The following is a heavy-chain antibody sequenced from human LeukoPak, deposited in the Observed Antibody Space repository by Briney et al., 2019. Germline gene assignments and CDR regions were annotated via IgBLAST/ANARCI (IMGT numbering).Heavy chain of an antibody. CDR1: GGSISSYY. D-gene: IGHD6-19*01. CDR3: ASGPFRIAVAGTAFDY. CDR2: IYYSGST. V-gene: IGHV4-59*01. J-gene: IGHJ4*02. Sequence: PSETLSLTCTVSGGSISSYYWSWIRQPPGKGLEWIGYIYYSGSTNYNPSLKSRVTISVDTSKNQFSLKLSSVTAADTAVYYCASGPFRIAVAGTAFDYWGQGTLVTVSS.